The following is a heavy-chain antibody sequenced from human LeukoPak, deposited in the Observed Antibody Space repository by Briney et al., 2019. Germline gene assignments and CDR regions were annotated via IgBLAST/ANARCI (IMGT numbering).Heavy chain of an antibody. Sequence: PGRSLRLSCAASGFTFSTYGMHWVRQAPGRGLEWVAVISYDGSNKYYADSVKGRFTISRDNSKNILYLQMNSLGAEDTAVYYCAKVFFSGSYYAASDYWGQGTLVTVSS. V-gene: IGHV3-30*18. D-gene: IGHD1-26*01. J-gene: IGHJ4*02. CDR3: AKVFFSGSYYAASDY. CDR2: ISYDGSNK. CDR1: GFTFSTYG.